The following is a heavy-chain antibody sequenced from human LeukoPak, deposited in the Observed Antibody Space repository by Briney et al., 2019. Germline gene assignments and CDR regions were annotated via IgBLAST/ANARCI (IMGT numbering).Heavy chain of an antibody. CDR2: ISTSSSYI. V-gene: IGHV3-21*01. D-gene: IGHD6-13*01. Sequence: SGGSLRLSCAASGFTFSSYSMNWVRQAPGKGLEWVSFISTSSSYIYNADSVKGRFTISRDNAENSLYLQMNSLRAEDTAVYYCARAAIAAARIYYYMDVWGKGTTVTVSS. CDR1: GFTFSSYS. CDR3: ARAAIAAARIYYYMDV. J-gene: IGHJ6*03.